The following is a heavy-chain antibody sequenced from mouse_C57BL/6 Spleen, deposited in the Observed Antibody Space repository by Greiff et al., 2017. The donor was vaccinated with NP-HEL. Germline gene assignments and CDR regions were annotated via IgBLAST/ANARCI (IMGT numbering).Heavy chain of an antibody. CDR3: AIYGSSGRFAY. D-gene: IGHD1-1*01. Sequence: QVQLKQSGAELARPGASVKLSCKASGYTFTSYGISWVKQRTGQGLEWIGEIYPRSGNTYYNEKFKGKATLTADKSSSTAYMELRSLTSEDSAVYFCAIYGSSGRFAYWGQGTLVTVSA. V-gene: IGHV1-81*01. J-gene: IGHJ3*01. CDR1: GYTFTSYG. CDR2: IYPRSGNT.